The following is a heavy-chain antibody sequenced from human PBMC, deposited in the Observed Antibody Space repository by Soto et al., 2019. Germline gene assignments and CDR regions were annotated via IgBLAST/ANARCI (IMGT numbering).Heavy chain of an antibody. J-gene: IGHJ4*02. CDR3: ARDRQGRYYFDY. CDR2: INSSSSYI. V-gene: IGHV3-21*01. CDR1: GFTFSSYS. D-gene: IGHD3-10*01. Sequence: EVQLVESGGGLVKPGGSLRLSCAASGFTFSSYSMNWVRQAPGKGLEWFSSINSSSSYIYYADSVKGRFTISRDNAKNSLYLQMNSLRAEDTAVYYCARDRQGRYYFDYWGQGTLVTVSS.